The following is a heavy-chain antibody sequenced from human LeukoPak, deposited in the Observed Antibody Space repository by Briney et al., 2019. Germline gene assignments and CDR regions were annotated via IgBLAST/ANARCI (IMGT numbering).Heavy chain of an antibody. D-gene: IGHD6-13*01. CDR1: GGSISSYY. J-gene: IGHJ3*02. CDR3: ARTYSSSWYSAFDI. Sequence: SETLSLTCTVSGGSISSYYWSWIRQPPRKGLEWIAYIYDSGSTNYNPSLKSRVAISVDTSKNQFSLKLRSVTAADTAVYYCARTYSSSWYSAFDIWGQGTMVTVSS. CDR2: IYDSGST. V-gene: IGHV4-59*08.